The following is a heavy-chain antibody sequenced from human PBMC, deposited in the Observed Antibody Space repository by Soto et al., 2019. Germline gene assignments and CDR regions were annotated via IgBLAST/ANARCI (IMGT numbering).Heavy chain of an antibody. Sequence: QVQLVQSGAEVKKPWSSVKVSCKASGGTFSSYAISWVRQAPGQWLEWMGGIIPIFGTANYAQKFQGRVTITADESTSTAYMELSSMRSEDTAVYYCARGRSVVAYWYFDLWCRGTLVTVSS. CDR3: ARGRSVVAYWYFDL. CDR1: GGTFSSYA. CDR2: IIPIFGTA. V-gene: IGHV1-69*01. D-gene: IGHD2-15*01. J-gene: IGHJ2*01.